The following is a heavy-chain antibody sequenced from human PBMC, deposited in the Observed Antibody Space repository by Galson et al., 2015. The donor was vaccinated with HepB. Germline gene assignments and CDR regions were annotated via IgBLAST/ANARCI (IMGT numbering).Heavy chain of an antibody. CDR3: ARDPVSGYGDYSNWFDP. Sequence: SVKVSCKASGYTFTAYFMHWVRQAPGQGLEWMGRINPNSGGTNYAQKFQGRVTMTRDTSISTAYMELSRLRSDDTAVYYCARDPVSGYGDYSNWFDPWGQGTLVTVSS. CDR2: INPNSGGT. CDR1: GYTFTAYF. D-gene: IGHD4-17*01. J-gene: IGHJ5*02. V-gene: IGHV1-2*06.